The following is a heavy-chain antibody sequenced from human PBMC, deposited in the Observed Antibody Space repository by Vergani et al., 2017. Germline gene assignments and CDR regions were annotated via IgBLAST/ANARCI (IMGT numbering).Heavy chain of an antibody. Sequence: QVQLVESGGGLVKPGGSLRLSCAASGFTFSDYYMSWIRQAPGKGLEWVSYISSSSSYTNYADSVKGRFTISRDNAKNSLYLQMNSLRAEDTAVYYCASEMALPDYGDYVSLGYWGQGTLVTVSS. CDR2: ISSSSSYT. CDR1: GFTFSDYY. J-gene: IGHJ4*02. D-gene: IGHD4-17*01. V-gene: IGHV3-11*05. CDR3: ASEMALPDYGDYVSLGY.